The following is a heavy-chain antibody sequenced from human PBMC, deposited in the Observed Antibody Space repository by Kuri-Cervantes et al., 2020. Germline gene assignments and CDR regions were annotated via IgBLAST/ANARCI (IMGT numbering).Heavy chain of an antibody. CDR2: IGTAGDT. Sequence: GGSLRLSCAASGFTFSSYDMHWVRQATGKGLEWVSAIGTAGDTYYPGSVKGRFTISRENAKNSLYLQMNSLRAEDTAVYYCARDRDPLAVAGYCFDYWGQGTLVTVSS. V-gene: IGHV3-13*01. D-gene: IGHD6-19*01. CDR3: ARDRDPLAVAGYCFDY. CDR1: GFTFSSYD. J-gene: IGHJ4*02.